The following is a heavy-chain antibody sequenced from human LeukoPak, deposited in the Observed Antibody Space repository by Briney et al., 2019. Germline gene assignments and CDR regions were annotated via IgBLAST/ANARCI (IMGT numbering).Heavy chain of an antibody. CDR2: ISGNGDRT. V-gene: IGHV3-23*01. Sequence: PGGSLRLSCAASGFTFSSYVMNWVRQAQGKGLEWVSTISGNGDRTYYADSVEGRFTISRDNSKNTLYLQMYSLRAEDTAVYYCAKGGGGSSGRGDLDYWGQGTLVTVSS. J-gene: IGHJ4*02. D-gene: IGHD6-6*01. CDR3: AKGGGGSSGRGDLDY. CDR1: GFTFSSYV.